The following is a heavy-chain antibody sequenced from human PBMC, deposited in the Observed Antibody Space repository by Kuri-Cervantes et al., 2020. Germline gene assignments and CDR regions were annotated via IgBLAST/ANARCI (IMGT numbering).Heavy chain of an antibody. CDR2: LNEDGSAK. J-gene: IGHJ4*02. V-gene: IGHV3-7*01. CDR1: GFTFNSYW. D-gene: IGHD1-1*01. CDR3: ARDPNDTWNDLDC. Sequence: GGSLRLSCAVSGFTFNSYWMSWVRQAPGKGLEWVANLNEDGSAKYYVDSVRGRFTISRDNAKNLLYLQMNSLRVEDTAVYYCARDPNDTWNDLDCWGQGTLVTVSS.